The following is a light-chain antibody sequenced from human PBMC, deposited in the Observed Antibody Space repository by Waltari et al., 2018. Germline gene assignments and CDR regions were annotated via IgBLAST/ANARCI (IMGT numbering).Light chain of an antibody. CDR2: EGS. Sequence: QSALTQPASVSGSPGQSITISCPGTSRDVGSYNLVSWYQQHTGKAPKLMIYEGSKRPSGVSNRFSGSKSGNTASLTISGLQAEDEADYYCCSYAGSSTFVVFGGGTKLTVL. J-gene: IGLJ2*01. V-gene: IGLV2-23*01. CDR3: CSYAGSSTFVV. CDR1: SRDVGSYNL.